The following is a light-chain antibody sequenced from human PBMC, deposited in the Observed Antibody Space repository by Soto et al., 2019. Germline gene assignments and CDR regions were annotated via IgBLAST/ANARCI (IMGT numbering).Light chain of an antibody. J-gene: IGKJ1*01. CDR2: DAS. CDR3: QQRSRWPWT. CDR1: QSVGSN. V-gene: IGKV3-11*01. Sequence: TQSPATLSVSPGERVTLSCRTSQSVGSNLAWYQQKPGQAPRLLMYDASKRATGIPARFSGSGSGTDFTLTISSLEPEDFAVYYCQQRSRWPWTFGQGTKVDIK.